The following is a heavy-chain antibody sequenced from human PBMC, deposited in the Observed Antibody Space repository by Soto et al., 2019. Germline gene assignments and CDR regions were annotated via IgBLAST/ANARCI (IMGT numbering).Heavy chain of an antibody. V-gene: IGHV3-30-3*01. CDR3: ARGNYYDSSGYDPDAFDI. CDR2: ISYDGSNK. CDR1: GFTFSSYA. Sequence: GGSLRLSCAASGFTFSSYAMHWVRQAPGKGLEWVAVISYDGSNKYYADSVKGRFTISRDNSKNTLYLQMNSLRAEDTAVYYCARGNYYDSSGYDPDAFDIWGQGTMVT. D-gene: IGHD3-22*01. J-gene: IGHJ3*02.